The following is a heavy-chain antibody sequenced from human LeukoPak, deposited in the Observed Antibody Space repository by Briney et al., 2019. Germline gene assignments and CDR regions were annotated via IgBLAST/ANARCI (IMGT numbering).Heavy chain of an antibody. D-gene: IGHD6-13*01. V-gene: IGHV4-34*01. J-gene: IGHJ6*03. Sequence: SETLSLTCAVYGGSFSGYYWSWICQPPGKGLEWIGEINHSGSTNYNPSLKSRVTISVDTSKNQFSLKLSSVTAADTAVYYCARTTEAHSWRTRYYDYYMDVWGKGTTVTASS. CDR1: GGSFSGYY. CDR3: ARTTEAHSWRTRYYDYYMDV. CDR2: INHSGST.